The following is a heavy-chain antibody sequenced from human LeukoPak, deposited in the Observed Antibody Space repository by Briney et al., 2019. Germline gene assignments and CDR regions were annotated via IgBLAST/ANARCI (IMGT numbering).Heavy chain of an antibody. CDR1: GFSFSDAW. D-gene: IGHD5-12*01. Sequence: GGSLRLSCAASGFSFSDAWMSWVRQIPGKGLEWVGRIESKTDGGTTDYAAPVKGRFTISRDDSKNTLYLQMNSLKTEDTAVYYCTTDWTYGSGYDYWGQGTLVTVSS. J-gene: IGHJ4*02. CDR2: IESKTDGGTT. V-gene: IGHV3-15*04. CDR3: TTDWTYGSGYDY.